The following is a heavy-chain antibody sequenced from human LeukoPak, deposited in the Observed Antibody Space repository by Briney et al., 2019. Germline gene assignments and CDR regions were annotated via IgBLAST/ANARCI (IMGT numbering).Heavy chain of an antibody. CDR1: GYTFTDYY. J-gene: IGHJ4*02. CDR2: INPNSGGT. CDR3: ARTGIYDGSGYYY. Sequence: ASVKVSCKASGYTFTDYYIHWVRQAPGQGLEWMGGINPNSGGTNYAQKFQGRVAMTRDTSTSTAYMELRSLRSDDTAVYYCARTGIYDGSGYYYWGQGTLVTVSS. V-gene: IGHV1-2*02. D-gene: IGHD3-22*01.